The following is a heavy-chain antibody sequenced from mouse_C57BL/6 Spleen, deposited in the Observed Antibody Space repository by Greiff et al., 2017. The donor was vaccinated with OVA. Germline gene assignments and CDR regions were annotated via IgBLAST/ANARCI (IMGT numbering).Heavy chain of an antibody. CDR3: ARPSHYYGSSYNY. Sequence: QVQLKQPGAELVKPGASVKLSCKASGYTFTSYWMQWVKQRPGQGLEWIGEIDPSDSYTNYNQKFKGKATLTVDTSSSTAYMQLSSLTSEDSAVYYCARPSHYYGSSYNYWGQGTTLTVSS. CDR1: GYTFTSYW. D-gene: IGHD1-1*01. CDR2: IDPSDSYT. J-gene: IGHJ2*01. V-gene: IGHV1-50*01.